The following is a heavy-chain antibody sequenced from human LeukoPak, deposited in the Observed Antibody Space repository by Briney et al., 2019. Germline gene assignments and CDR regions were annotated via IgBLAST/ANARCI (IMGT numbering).Heavy chain of an antibody. CDR1: GFSFNTYG. CDR3: ARVWRDSSGWQASDY. CDR2: IIPILGIA. J-gene: IGHJ4*02. Sequence: SVKVSCKTSGFSFNTYGISWVRQAPGQGLEWMGRIIPILGIANYAQKFQGRVTITADKSTSTAYMELSSLRSEDTAVYYCARVWRDSSGWQASDYWGQGTLVTVSS. V-gene: IGHV1-69*04. D-gene: IGHD6-19*01.